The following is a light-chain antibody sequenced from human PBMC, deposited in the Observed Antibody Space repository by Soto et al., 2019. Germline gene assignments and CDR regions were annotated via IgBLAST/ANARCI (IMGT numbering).Light chain of an antibody. CDR3: QQTHTSPIT. Sequence: FRLTQSPPSLSASVADRVTITCRASQNIRNSLNWYQHKTGEVPKLLISGASSLENGVPSRVSGSGSGTEFTLTIDSLEVEDFATYYCQQTHTSPITFGQGTRLDIK. V-gene: IGKV1-39*01. J-gene: IGKJ5*01. CDR1: QNIRNS. CDR2: GAS.